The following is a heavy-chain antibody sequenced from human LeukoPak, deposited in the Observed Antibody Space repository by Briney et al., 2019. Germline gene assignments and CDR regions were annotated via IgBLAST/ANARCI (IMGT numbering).Heavy chain of an antibody. CDR3: ARAGRSFYGGSSDY. Sequence: GGSLRLSCAASGFTFSSHRMSWVRQAPGKGLEWVAHIKQDGNEKQYMDSVRGRFTISRDNTKNSMYLQMDSLRDEDTAVYYCARAGRSFYGGSSDYWGQGTLVTVSS. D-gene: IGHD4-23*01. CDR2: IKQDGNEK. CDR1: GFTFSSHR. V-gene: IGHV3-7*01. J-gene: IGHJ4*02.